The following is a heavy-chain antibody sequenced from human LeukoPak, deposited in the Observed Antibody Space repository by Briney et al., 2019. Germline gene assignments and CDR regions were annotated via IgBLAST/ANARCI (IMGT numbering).Heavy chain of an antibody. CDR2: IYYSGST. J-gene: IGHJ4*02. CDR1: GGSISSSRYY. V-gene: IGHV4-39*01. Sequence: SETLSLTCTVSGGSISSSRYYWGWIRQPPGKGLEWIGSIYYSGSTYYNPSLKSRVTISVDTSKNQFSLKLSSVTAADTAVYYCARYSSSWYSNYWGQGTLVTVSS. CDR3: ARYSSSWYSNY. D-gene: IGHD6-13*01.